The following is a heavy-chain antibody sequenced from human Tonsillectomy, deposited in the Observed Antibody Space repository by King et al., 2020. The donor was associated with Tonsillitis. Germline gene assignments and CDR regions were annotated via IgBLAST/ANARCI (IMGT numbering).Heavy chain of an antibody. Sequence: QLQESGPGLVKPSQTLSLTCTVSGASISGGSYYWSWIRQPAGKGLEWIWRIYTTGNTNYNPSLKSRVTMSVDTSKNQFSLMLNSVTAADTAVYYCARSGYSSGYQDFWGQGTLVTVSS. CDR3: ARSGYSSGYQDF. CDR2: IYTTGNT. D-gene: IGHD6-19*01. CDR1: GASISGGSYY. J-gene: IGHJ4*02. V-gene: IGHV4-61*02.